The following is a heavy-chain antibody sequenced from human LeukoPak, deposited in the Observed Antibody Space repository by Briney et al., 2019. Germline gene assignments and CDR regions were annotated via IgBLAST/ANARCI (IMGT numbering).Heavy chain of an antibody. CDR3: ARVLGCTNGVCHDAFDI. V-gene: IGHV3-7*01. CDR2: IKEDGGEK. Sequence: PGGSLRLSCAASGFIVSSNYMSWVRQAPGKGLEWVANIKEDGGEKFHVDSVKGRFTISRDNAKKSLYLQMNSLRAEDTAVYFCARVLGCTNGVCHDAFDIWGQGTVVTVSS. D-gene: IGHD2-8*01. J-gene: IGHJ3*02. CDR1: GFIVSSNY.